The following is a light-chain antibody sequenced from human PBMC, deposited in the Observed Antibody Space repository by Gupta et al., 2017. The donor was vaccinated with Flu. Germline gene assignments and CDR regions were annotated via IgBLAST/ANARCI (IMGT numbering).Light chain of an antibody. Sequence: QSALTQPPSASGSPGQSVTISCTGTSSDVGGYNYVSWYQQHPGKAPKLMIYEVSKRPSGVPDRFSGSKSGSAASLTVSGLQAEDEADYDCSSYGGSNKYVFGTGTKVTVL. CDR2: EVS. J-gene: IGLJ1*01. CDR1: SSDVGGYNY. CDR3: SSYGGSNKYV. V-gene: IGLV2-8*01.